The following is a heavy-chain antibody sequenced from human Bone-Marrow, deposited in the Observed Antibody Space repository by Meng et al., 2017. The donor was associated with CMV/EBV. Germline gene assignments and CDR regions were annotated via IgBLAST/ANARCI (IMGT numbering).Heavy chain of an antibody. Sequence: GGPLRLSCAASGFTFSSYWMSWVRQAPGKGLEWVANIKQDGSEKYYVDSVKGRFTISRDNAKNSLYLQMNSLRAEDTAVYYCAREYSSGNTDLWGRGTLVTVSS. CDR2: IKQDGSEK. CDR3: AREYSSGNTDL. CDR1: GFTFSSYW. V-gene: IGHV3-7*01. D-gene: IGHD6-19*01. J-gene: IGHJ2*01.